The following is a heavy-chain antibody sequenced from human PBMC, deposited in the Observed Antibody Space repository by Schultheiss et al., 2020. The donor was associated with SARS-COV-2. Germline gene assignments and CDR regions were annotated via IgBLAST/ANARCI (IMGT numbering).Heavy chain of an antibody. J-gene: IGHJ3*02. CDR3: ARDLSIAVAVYDAFDI. CDR2: ISYDGSNK. D-gene: IGHD6-19*01. V-gene: IGHV3-30*07. CDR1: GFTFSSYA. Sequence: GSLRLSCAASGFTFSSYAMHWVRQAPGKGLEWVAVISYDGSNKYYADSVKGRFTISRDNSKNTLYLQMNSLRAEDTAVYYCARDLSIAVAVYDAFDIWGQGTMVTVSS.